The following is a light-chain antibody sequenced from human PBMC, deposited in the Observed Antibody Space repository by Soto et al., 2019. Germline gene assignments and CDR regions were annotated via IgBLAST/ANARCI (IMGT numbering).Light chain of an antibody. CDR2: KAS. V-gene: IGKV1-5*03. Sequence: DIQMTQSPSTLSGSVGDRVTITCRASQTISSWLAWYQQKPGKAPKLLIYKASTLKSGVPSRFRVSGSGTEFTLPISSLQPDDFATYYCQHYNSYSEAFGQGTKVELK. CDR3: QHYNSYSEA. J-gene: IGKJ1*01. CDR1: QTISSW.